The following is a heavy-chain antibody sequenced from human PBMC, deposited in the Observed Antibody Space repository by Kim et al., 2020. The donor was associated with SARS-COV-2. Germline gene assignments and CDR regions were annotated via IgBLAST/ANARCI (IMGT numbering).Heavy chain of an antibody. V-gene: IGHV4-39*01. CDR3: ARHETGRDY. Sequence: SETLSHTCTVSGGSISSSSYYWGWIRQPPGKGLEWIGSIYYSGSTYYNPSLKSRVTISVDTSKNQFSLKLSSVTAADTAVYYCARHETGRDYWGQGTLVTVSS. D-gene: IGHD3-9*01. CDR1: GGSISSSSYY. CDR2: IYYSGST. J-gene: IGHJ4*02.